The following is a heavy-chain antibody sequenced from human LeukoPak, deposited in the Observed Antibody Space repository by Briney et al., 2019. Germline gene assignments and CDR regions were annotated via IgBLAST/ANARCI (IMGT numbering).Heavy chain of an antibody. J-gene: IGHJ4*02. CDR3: ARWDIVAPCDY. D-gene: IGHD5-12*01. CDR1: GFTFSSYS. CDR2: ISSSSSYI. V-gene: IGHV3-21*01. Sequence: GGSLRLSCAASGFTFSSYSMNWVRQAPGKGLEWVSSISSSSSYIYYAGSVKGRFTISRDNAKNSLYLQMNSLRAEDTAVYYCARWDIVAPCDYWGQGTLVTVSS.